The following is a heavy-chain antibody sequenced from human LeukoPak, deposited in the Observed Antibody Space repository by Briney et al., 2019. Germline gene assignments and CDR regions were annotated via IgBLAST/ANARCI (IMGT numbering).Heavy chain of an antibody. D-gene: IGHD3-9*01. V-gene: IGHV3-66*01. CDR2: IYSDGRT. J-gene: IGHJ2*01. CDR1: GFSVSTNY. Sequence: GGSLRLSCAASGFSVSTNYVTWIRQAPGRGLEWVSVIYSDGRTYYGDSVKGRFTITRDNSENTLYLQMNSLRVEDTAVYYCARGGELRSGWFDLWGRGTLVSVSS. CDR3: ARGGELRSGWFDL.